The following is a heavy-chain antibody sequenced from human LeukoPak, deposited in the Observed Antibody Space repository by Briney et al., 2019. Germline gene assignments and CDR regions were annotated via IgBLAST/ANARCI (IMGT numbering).Heavy chain of an antibody. CDR2: IYRSGSA. CDR3: ARGVVPETYYYYYMDV. J-gene: IGHJ6*03. D-gene: IGHD2-2*01. CDR1: GYSISSGYY. V-gene: IGHV4-38-2*02. Sequence: SETLSLTCTVSGYSISSGYYWVWIRQTPGKGLEWIGSIYRSGSANYNPSLKSRVTISVDTSKNQFSLKLSSVTAADTAVYYCARGVVPETYYYYYMDVWGKGTTVTVSS.